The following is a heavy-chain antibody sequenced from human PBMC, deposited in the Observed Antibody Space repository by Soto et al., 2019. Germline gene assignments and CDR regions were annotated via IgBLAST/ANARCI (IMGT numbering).Heavy chain of an antibody. D-gene: IGHD3-22*01. V-gene: IGHV4-30-4*01. Sequence: PSETLSLTCTVSGGSISSGDYYWSWIRQPPGKGLEWIGYIYYSGSTYYNPSLKSRVTISVDTSKNQFSLKLSSVTAADTAVYYCARAEGVVVITNFDYWGQGTLVTVSS. J-gene: IGHJ4*02. CDR1: GGSISSGDYY. CDR2: IYYSGST. CDR3: ARAEGVVVITNFDY.